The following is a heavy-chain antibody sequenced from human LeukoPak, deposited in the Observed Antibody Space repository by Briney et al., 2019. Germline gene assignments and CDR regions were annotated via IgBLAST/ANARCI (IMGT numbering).Heavy chain of an antibody. CDR2: ISGSGGST. CDR1: GFTFSSYA. CDR3: ARYFSLDIVAYMDV. V-gene: IGHV3-23*01. J-gene: IGHJ6*04. Sequence: GGSLRPSCAASGFTFSSYAMSWVRQAPGKGLEWVSAISGSGGSTYYADSVKGRFTISRDNSKNTLYLQMNSLRAEDTAVYYCARYFSLDIVAYMDVWGKGTTVTVSS. D-gene: IGHD5-12*01.